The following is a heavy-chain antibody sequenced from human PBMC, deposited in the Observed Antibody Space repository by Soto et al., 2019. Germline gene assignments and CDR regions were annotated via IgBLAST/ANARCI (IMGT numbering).Heavy chain of an antibody. Sequence: EVQLLESGGGLVQPGGSLRLSRAASGFTFSSYAMSWVRQAPGKGLEWVSAISGSGGSTYYADSVKGRFTISRDNSKNTLYLQMNSLRAEDTAVYYCAKDSSSWHGYFDYWGQGTLVTVSS. D-gene: IGHD6-13*01. J-gene: IGHJ4*02. CDR2: ISGSGGST. CDR3: AKDSSSWHGYFDY. CDR1: GFTFSSYA. V-gene: IGHV3-23*01.